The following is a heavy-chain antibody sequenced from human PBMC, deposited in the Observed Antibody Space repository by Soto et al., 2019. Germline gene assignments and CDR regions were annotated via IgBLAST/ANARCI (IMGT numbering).Heavy chain of an antibody. CDR1: GFTFSSYT. Sequence: EVQLLESGGDLVQPGGSLRLSCVASGFTFSSYTMTWVRQAPGKGLEWVSVIYSSGDSTYYANSVKGRSTISRDNSKNTLYLQMNTLKADDTAVNYCAKSPTMTTKVVDYWGQGNLVTVSS. J-gene: IGHJ4*02. V-gene: IGHV3-23*01. D-gene: IGHD4-17*01. CDR3: AKSPTMTTKVVDY. CDR2: IYSSGDST.